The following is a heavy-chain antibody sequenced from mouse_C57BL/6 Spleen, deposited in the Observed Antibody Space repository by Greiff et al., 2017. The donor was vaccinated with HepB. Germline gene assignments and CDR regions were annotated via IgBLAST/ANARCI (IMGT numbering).Heavy chain of an antibody. CDR2: INPNNGGT. CDR3: ARFRLLPYYFDY. V-gene: IGHV1-26*01. CDR1: GYTFTDYY. Sequence: EVQLQQSGPELVKPGASVKISCKASGYTFTDYYMNWVKQSHGKSLEWIGDINPNNGGTSYNQKFKGKATLTVDKSSSTAYMELRSLTSEDSAVYYCARFRLLPYYFDYGGKGTTLTVSS. D-gene: IGHD1-1*01. J-gene: IGHJ2*01.